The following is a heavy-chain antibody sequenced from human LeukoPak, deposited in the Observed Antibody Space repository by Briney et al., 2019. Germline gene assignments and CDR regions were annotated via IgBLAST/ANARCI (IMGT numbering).Heavy chain of an antibody. J-gene: IGHJ6*03. V-gene: IGHV1-18*01. CDR3: ARDGEVVLTYMAPYYYYMDV. Sequence: ASVKVSCKASGYTFTSYGISWVRQAPGQGLEWMGWISAYNGNTNYAQKLQGRVTMTTDTSTSTAYMELRSLRSDDTAVYYCARDGEVVLTYMAPYYYYMDVWGKGTTVTVSS. CDR2: ISAYNGNT. D-gene: IGHD3-10*01. CDR1: GYTFTSYG.